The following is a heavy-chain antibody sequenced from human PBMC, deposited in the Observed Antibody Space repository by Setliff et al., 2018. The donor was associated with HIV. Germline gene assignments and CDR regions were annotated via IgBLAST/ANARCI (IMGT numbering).Heavy chain of an antibody. CDR3: VRVAVTGRGLAY. J-gene: IGHJ4*02. V-gene: IGHV1-2*02. D-gene: IGHD6-19*01. CDR1: GYTSTAYY. CDR2: INPRNGAT. Sequence: ASVKVSCKASGYTSTAYYLHWVRQAPGQGPEWMAWINPRNGATTYAQEFQGRVSVTRDTSIRTVYLDLTRLTSDDTAIYYCVRVAVTGRGLAYWGQGTRVTVSS.